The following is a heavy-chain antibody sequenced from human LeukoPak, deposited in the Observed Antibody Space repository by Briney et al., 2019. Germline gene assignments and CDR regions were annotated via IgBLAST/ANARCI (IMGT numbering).Heavy chain of an antibody. CDR2: ITPSSGGT. J-gene: IGHJ3*02. Sequence: ASVKVSCKVSGYTLTELSIHWVRQAPGQGLEWMGWITPSSGGTIYAQKFQGRVTMTRDMSISTAYMELSRLRSDDTAVYYCAKVASTTRRHDAFDIWGQGTLVTVSS. V-gene: IGHV1-2*02. CDR3: AKVASTTRRHDAFDI. CDR1: GYTLTELS. D-gene: IGHD1-1*01.